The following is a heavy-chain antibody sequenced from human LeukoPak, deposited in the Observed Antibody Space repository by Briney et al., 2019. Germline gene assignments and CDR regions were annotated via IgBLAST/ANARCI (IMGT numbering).Heavy chain of an antibody. CDR1: GYSFTSSW. D-gene: IGHD3-3*01. Sequence: GESLKISCKGSGYSFTSSWIGWVRQMPGKGLELMGIIYPRDSDTRDSPSFQGQVTISADKSITTTYLQWSGLKASDTAMYYCARLNDFWSGYLKYYFDYWGQGTLVTVSS. J-gene: IGHJ4*02. CDR2: IYPRDSDT. CDR3: ARLNDFWSGYLKYYFDY. V-gene: IGHV5-51*01.